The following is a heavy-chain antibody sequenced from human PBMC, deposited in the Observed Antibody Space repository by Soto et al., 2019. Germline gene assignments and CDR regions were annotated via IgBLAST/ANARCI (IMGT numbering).Heavy chain of an antibody. CDR3: ARDRRWNHYYYGMDV. D-gene: IGHD1-1*01. CDR2: IYYSGST. Sequence: SETLSLTCTVSGGSISSYYWSWIRQPPGKGLEWIGDIYYSGSTNYNPSLKSRVTISVDTSKNQFSLKLSSVTAADTAVYYCARDRRWNHYYYGMDVWGQETTVTVSS. CDR1: GGSISSYY. V-gene: IGHV4-59*01. J-gene: IGHJ6*02.